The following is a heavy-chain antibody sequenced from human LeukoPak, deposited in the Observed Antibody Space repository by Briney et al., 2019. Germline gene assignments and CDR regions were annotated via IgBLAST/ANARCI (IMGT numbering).Heavy chain of an antibody. CDR1: GFTFSSYA. CDR2: ISGSGGST. D-gene: IGHD2-2*01. J-gene: IGHJ4*02. Sequence: QPGRSLRLSCAASGFTFSSYALSWVRQAPGKGLEWVSTISGSGGSTYYADSVKGRFTISRDNSKNTLYLQVNSLGAEDTALYYCARGGYCSSISCPFDYWGPGTLVTVSS. V-gene: IGHV3-23*01. CDR3: ARGGYCSSISCPFDY.